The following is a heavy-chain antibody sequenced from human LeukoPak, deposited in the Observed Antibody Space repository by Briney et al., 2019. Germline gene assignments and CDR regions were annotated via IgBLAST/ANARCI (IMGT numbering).Heavy chain of an antibody. D-gene: IGHD4-17*01. V-gene: IGHV3-11*01. CDR3: ARGDYHSKFDY. J-gene: IGHJ4*02. CDR1: GFTFSDYY. CDR2: ISTSGSTI. Sequence: GGSLRLSCAASGFTFSDYYMNWIRQAPGKGLEWVSYISTSGSTIYYADSVKGRFTISRDNSKNTLYLQMNSLRAEDTAVYYCARGDYHSKFDYWGQGTLVTVSS.